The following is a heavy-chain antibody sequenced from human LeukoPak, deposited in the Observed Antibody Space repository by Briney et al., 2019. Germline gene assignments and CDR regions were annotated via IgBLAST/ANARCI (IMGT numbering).Heavy chain of an antibody. CDR1: GFTVSSNY. J-gene: IGHJ4*02. CDR2: IHSGGST. D-gene: IGHD6-13*01. V-gene: IGHV3-53*01. Sequence: GGSLRLSCAASGFTVSSNYMSWVRQAPGKGLEWVSVIHSGGSTYYADSVKGRFTISRDNSKNTLYLQMNSLRAEDTAVYYCARSDGSSWYFTPFDYWGQGTLVTVSS. CDR3: ARSDGSSWYFTPFDY.